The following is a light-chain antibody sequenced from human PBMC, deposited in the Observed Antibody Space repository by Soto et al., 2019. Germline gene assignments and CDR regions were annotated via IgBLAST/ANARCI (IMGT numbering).Light chain of an antibody. Sequence: PSSLSASVGDRVTMTCQASQDIRKDLAWYQQKPGKAPQILIYGASTLQTGVASRFSGSGSATDFTLTISSLQPEDSAAYYCLQDYNYPFTFGQGTKVDI. J-gene: IGKJ2*01. CDR1: QDIRKD. CDR3: LQDYNYPFT. CDR2: GAS. V-gene: IGKV1-6*01.